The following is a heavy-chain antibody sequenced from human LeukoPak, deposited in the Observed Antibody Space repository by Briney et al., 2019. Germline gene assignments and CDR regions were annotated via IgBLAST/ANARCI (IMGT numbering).Heavy chain of an antibody. V-gene: IGHV3-48*03. J-gene: IGHJ4*02. CDR1: GFTFSSYE. D-gene: IGHD2-15*01. CDR3: AKAPVTSCRGAFCYPFDY. Sequence: GGSLRLSCAASGFTFSSYEMNWVRQAPGKGLEWVSYISTGGSTIYYADSVKGRFTISRDNAKNSLYLQMNSLRAEDTAVYYCAKAPVTSCRGAFCYPFDYWGQGTLVTVSS. CDR2: ISTGGSTI.